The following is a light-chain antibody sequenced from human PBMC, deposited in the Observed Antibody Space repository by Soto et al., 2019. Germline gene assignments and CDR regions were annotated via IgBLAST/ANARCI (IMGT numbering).Light chain of an antibody. CDR3: NSYSSTSFYV. J-gene: IGLJ1*01. CDR2: QVT. V-gene: IGLV2-14*01. CDR1: VSDIATFNY. Sequence: VLTQAPSMRGSPTQSLTIACTPSVSDIATFNYVSWYQQDPGNAPKPLIYQVTSRAAGVSHRFSGSKYGNTAALTISGLQPEDEAEYYCNSYSSTSFYVFGTGTKVTV.